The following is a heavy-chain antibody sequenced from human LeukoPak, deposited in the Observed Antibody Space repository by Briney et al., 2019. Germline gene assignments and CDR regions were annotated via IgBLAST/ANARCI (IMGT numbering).Heavy chain of an antibody. J-gene: IGHJ4*02. CDR3: AKAEYYYDSSGYQDY. CDR2: ISWNSGSI. V-gene: IGHV3-9*01. D-gene: IGHD3-22*01. Sequence: PGGSLRLSCAASGFTFDDYAMHWVRQAPGKGLEWVSGISWNSGSIGYADSVKGRFTISRDNAKNSLYLQMNSLRAEDTALCYCAKAEYYYDSSGYQDYWGQGTLVTVSS. CDR1: GFTFDDYA.